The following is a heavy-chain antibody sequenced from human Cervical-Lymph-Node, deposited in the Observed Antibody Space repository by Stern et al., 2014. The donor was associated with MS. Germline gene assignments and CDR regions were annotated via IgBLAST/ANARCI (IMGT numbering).Heavy chain of an antibody. CDR1: GGSISSSNW. D-gene: IGHD2-2*01. CDR2: IYHSGST. V-gene: IGHV4-4*02. J-gene: IGHJ6*02. CDR3: ARDLRVVPAAHYYYYGMDV. Sequence: QLQLQESGPGLVKPSGTLSLTCAVSGGSISSSNWWSWVRPPPGKGLEWIGEIYHSGSTNYNPSLKSRVTISVDKSKNQFSLKLSSVTAADTAVYYCARDLRVVPAAHYYYYGMDVWGQGTTVTVSS.